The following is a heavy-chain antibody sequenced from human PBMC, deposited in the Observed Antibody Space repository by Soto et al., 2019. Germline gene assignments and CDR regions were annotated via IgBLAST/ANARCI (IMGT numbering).Heavy chain of an antibody. V-gene: IGHV6-1*01. Sequence: PSQTLSLTCAISGDSVSSNSAAWNWIRQSPSRGLEWLGRTYYKSKWYNDYAVSVKSRITINPDTSKNQFSLQLNSVTPEDTAVYYCARARVPMVRGVIYSYYGMDVWGQGTTVTVSS. J-gene: IGHJ6*02. D-gene: IGHD3-10*01. CDR1: GDSVSSNSAA. CDR2: TYYKSKWYN. CDR3: ARARVPMVRGVIYSYYGMDV.